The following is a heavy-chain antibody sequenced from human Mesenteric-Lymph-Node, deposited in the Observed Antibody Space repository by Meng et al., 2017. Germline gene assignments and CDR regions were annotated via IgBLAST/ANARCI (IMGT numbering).Heavy chain of an antibody. CDR2: IYNSGST. CDR1: GGSISSSNYY. CDR3: ARGQKGYFDL. J-gene: IGHJ2*01. V-gene: IGHV4-30-4*01. Sequence: QVELAESGPGRVKPSQALSLTCTVSGGSISSSNYYWSWIRQPPGKGLEWSGHIYNSGSTYYNPSLKSRITISVDTSKNQFSLKLSSVTAADTAVYYCARGQKGYFDLWGRGTLVTVSS.